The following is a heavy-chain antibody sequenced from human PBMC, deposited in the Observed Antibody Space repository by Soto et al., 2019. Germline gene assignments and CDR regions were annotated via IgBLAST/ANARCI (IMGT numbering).Heavy chain of an antibody. J-gene: IGHJ6*02. CDR1: GGSISSGGYY. D-gene: IGHD2-21*01. CDR2: IYYSGTT. V-gene: IGHV4-31*03. Sequence: QVQLQESGPGLVKPSQTLSPTCTVSGGSISSGGYYWYWIRQHPGKGLEWIGYIYYSGTTYYNPSLKSRVTISVDTSKNQFSLKLSSVTAADTAVYYCAASCVACGGFNYYGMDVWGQGTTVTVSS. CDR3: AASCVACGGFNYYGMDV.